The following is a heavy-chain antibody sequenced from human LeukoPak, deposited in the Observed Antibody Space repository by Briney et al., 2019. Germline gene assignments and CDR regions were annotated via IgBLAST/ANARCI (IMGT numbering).Heavy chain of an antibody. Sequence: ASVKVSCKASGYTFTSYYMHWVRQAPGQGLEWMGIINPSGGSTSYAQKFQGRVTMTRDTSTSTVYMELSSLRSEDTAVYYCWIDSSGSYYFRDNWFDPWGQGTLVTVSS. CDR3: WIDSSGSYYFRDNWFDP. J-gene: IGHJ5*02. CDR2: INPSGGST. V-gene: IGHV1-46*01. CDR1: GYTFTSYY. D-gene: IGHD3-10*01.